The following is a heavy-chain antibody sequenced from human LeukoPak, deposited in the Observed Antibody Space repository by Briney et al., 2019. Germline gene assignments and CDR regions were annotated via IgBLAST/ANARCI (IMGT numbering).Heavy chain of an antibody. CDR2: INPNSGGT. CDR3: ARDRGSYFSDAFDI. J-gene: IGHJ3*02. CDR1: GYTFTGYY. D-gene: IGHD1-26*01. V-gene: IGHV1-2*02. Sequence: ASVKVSCKASGYTFTGYYMHWVRQAPGQGLEWMGWINPNSGGTNYAQKFQGRVTMTRDTSISTAYMELSRPRSDDTAVYYCARDRGSYFSDAFDIWGQGTMVTVSS.